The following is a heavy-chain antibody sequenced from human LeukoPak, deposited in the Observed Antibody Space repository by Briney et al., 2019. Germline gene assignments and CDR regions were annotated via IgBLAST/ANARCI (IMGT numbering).Heavy chain of an antibody. Sequence: GGSLRLSCAASGFTFSSYEMNWVRQAPGKGLEWVSYISSSGSTIYYADSVKGRFTISRDNAKNSLYLQMDSLRAEDTAVYYCARDSSWHSWFDPWGQGTLVTVSS. J-gene: IGHJ5*02. CDR1: GFTFSSYE. D-gene: IGHD6-13*01. V-gene: IGHV3-48*03. CDR2: ISSSGSTI. CDR3: ARDSSWHSWFDP.